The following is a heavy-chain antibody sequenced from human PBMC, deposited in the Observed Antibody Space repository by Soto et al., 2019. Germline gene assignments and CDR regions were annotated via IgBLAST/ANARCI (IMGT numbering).Heavy chain of an antibody. J-gene: IGHJ6*02. Sequence: QVQLVESGGGVVQPGGSLRLSCAASGFTFSSYGMHWVRQAPGKGLEWVAVIWYDGSNKYYVDSVKGRLTISRDNSKNTLYLQMNRLRAEDTAVYYWARDNMDVWGQGTTVTVSS. CDR2: IWYDGSNK. CDR1: GFTFSSYG. CDR3: ARDNMDV. V-gene: IGHV3-33*01.